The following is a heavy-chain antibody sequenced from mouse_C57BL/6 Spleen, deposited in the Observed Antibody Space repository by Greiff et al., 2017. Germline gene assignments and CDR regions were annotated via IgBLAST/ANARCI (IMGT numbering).Heavy chain of an antibody. J-gene: IGHJ4*01. Sequence: EVQLQQSGPELVKPGASVKISCKASGYTFTDYYMNWVKQSHGKSLEWIGDINPNNGGTSYNQKFKGKATLTVDKSSSTAYMELRSLTSEDSAVYYCARGNYDYGYAMDYWGQGTSVTVSS. CDR3: ARGNYDYGYAMDY. D-gene: IGHD2-4*01. V-gene: IGHV1-26*01. CDR1: GYTFTDYY. CDR2: INPNNGGT.